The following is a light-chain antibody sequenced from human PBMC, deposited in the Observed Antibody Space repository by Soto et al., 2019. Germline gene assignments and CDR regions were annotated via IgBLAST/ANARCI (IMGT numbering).Light chain of an antibody. J-gene: IGKJ5*01. CDR2: YAY. CDR3: QQYNNWPPIT. Sequence: EIMMTQSPATLSVSPGERATLSCRASQSVRNNLSWYQQKPGQAPRLLIYYAYTRATGIPARFSGSGSGTEFTLTISSLQSEDFALYYCQQYNNWPPITFAQGTRLEIK. V-gene: IGKV3-15*01. CDR1: QSVRNN.